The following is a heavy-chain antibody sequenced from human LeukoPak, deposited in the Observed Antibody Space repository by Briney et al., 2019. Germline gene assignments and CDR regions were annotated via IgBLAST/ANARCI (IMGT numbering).Heavy chain of an antibody. CDR1: GYTFTSYD. CDR2: MNPNNGNT. J-gene: IGHJ4*02. CDR3: ARDRPWIQLWLFEGYYFDY. Sequence: GASVKISCKASGYTFTSYDINWVRQATGQGLEWMGWMNPNNGNTNYAQKLQGRVTMTTDTSTSTAYMELRSLRSDDTAVYYCARDRPWIQLWLFEGYYFDYWGQGTLVTVSS. V-gene: IGHV1-18*01. D-gene: IGHD5-18*01.